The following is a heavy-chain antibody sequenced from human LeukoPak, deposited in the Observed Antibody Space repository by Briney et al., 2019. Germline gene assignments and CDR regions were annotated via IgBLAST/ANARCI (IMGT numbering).Heavy chain of an antibody. V-gene: IGHV3-23*01. CDR3: AKDYTPAELRYFDWLSPPGTDV. CDR2: ISGSGGST. CDR1: GFTFSSYA. Sequence: PGGSLRLSCAASGFTFSSYAMSWVRQAPGKGLEWVSAISGSGGSTYYADSVKGRFTISRDNSKNTLYLQMNSLRAEDTAVYYCAKDYTPAELRYFDWLSPPGTDVWGQGTTVTVSS. D-gene: IGHD3-9*01. J-gene: IGHJ6*02.